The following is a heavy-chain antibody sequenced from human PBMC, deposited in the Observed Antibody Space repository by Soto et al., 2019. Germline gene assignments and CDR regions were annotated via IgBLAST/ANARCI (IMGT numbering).Heavy chain of an antibody. D-gene: IGHD6-19*01. CDR3: ATDSGWHDY. J-gene: IGHJ4*02. CDR1: GGSISSSSYY. V-gene: IGHV4-39*07. CDR2: IYYSGST. Sequence: SETLSLTCTVSGGSISSSSYYWGWIRQPPGKGLEWIGSIYYSGSTYYNPSLKSRVTISVDTSKNQFSLKLSSVTAADTAVYYCATDSGWHDYWGQGTLVTVSS.